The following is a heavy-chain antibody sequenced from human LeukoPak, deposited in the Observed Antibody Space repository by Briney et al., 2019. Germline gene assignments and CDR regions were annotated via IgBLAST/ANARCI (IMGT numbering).Heavy chain of an antibody. Sequence: GGSLRLSCAVSGFTFTDYWMNWVRQAPGKGLEWVASIRQDGGEKSYVDSVKGRFTISRDNTKSSLYLQINSLRAEDTAVYYCARDGTAAGLYFDLWGQGTLVTVTS. V-gene: IGHV3-7*01. CDR3: ARDGTAAGLYFDL. J-gene: IGHJ4*01. CDR1: GFTFTDYW. CDR2: IRQDGGEK. D-gene: IGHD6-13*01.